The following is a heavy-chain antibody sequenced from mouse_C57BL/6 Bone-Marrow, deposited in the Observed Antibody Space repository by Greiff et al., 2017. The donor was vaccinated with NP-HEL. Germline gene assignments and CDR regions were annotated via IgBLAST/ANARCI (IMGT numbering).Heavy chain of an antibody. Sequence: VKLQESGAELVRPGTSVKMSCKASGYTFTNYWIGWAKQRPGHGLEWIGDIYPGGGYTNYNEKFKGKATLTADKSSSTAYMQVSSLTSEDSAIYYCARLGGGSYDWYFDVWGTGTTVTVSS. CDR3: ARLGGGSYDWYFDV. J-gene: IGHJ1*03. V-gene: IGHV1-63*01. D-gene: IGHD1-1*02. CDR2: IYPGGGYT. CDR1: GYTFTNYW.